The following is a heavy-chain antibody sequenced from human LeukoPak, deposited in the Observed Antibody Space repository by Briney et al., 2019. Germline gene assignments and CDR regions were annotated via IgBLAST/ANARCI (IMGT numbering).Heavy chain of an antibody. CDR1: GGSFSGYY. CDR2: INHSGST. V-gene: IGHV4-34*01. CDR3: ARGPRYYYDSSGYSLDYYYYYGMDV. D-gene: IGHD3-22*01. J-gene: IGHJ6*02. Sequence: SETLSLTCAVYGGSFSGYYWSWIRQPPGKGLEWIGEINHSGSTNYNPSLKSRVTISVDTSKNQFSLKLSSVTAADTAVYYCARGPRYYYDSSGYSLDYYYYYGMDVWGQGTTVTVSS.